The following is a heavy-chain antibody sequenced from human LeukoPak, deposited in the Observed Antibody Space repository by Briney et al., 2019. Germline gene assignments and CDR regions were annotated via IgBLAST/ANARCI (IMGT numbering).Heavy chain of an antibody. CDR3: ARRAKNTNYCSAGSCFLGWFDP. CDR2: IYYSGST. Sequence: SETLSLTCTVSGGSISSSSDYYWGWIRQPPGKGLEWIGSIYYSGSTYYNPSLKSRVTIPVDTSKNQFSLKLSSVTAADTAVYYCARRAKNTNYCSAGSCFLGWFDPWGQGTLVTASS. J-gene: IGHJ5*02. V-gene: IGHV4-39*01. CDR1: GGSISSSSDYY. D-gene: IGHD2-15*01.